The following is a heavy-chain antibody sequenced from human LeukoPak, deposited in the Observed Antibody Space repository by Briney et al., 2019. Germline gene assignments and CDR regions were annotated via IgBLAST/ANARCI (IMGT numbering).Heavy chain of an antibody. D-gene: IGHD6-13*01. Sequence: PGGSLRLSCAASGFTFSSYAMSWVRQAPGKGLEWVSDISGSGGSTYYADSVKGRFTTSRDNSKNTLYLQMNGLRAEDTAVYYCAKGYSSWYTSRSDYWGQGTLVTVSS. V-gene: IGHV3-23*01. J-gene: IGHJ4*02. CDR2: ISGSGGST. CDR1: GFTFSSYA. CDR3: AKGYSSWYTSRSDY.